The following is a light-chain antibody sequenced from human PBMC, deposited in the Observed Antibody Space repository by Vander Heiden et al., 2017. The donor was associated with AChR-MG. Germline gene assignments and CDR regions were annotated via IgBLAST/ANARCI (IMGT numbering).Light chain of an antibody. J-gene: IGLJ2*01. CDR1: SSNIGAGYD. CDR2: GNN. CDR3: QSYDSSLSDSGVV. Sequence: QSVLAPPPSVSGAPGQRVTISCTGSSSNIGAGYDVHWYQHLPGTAPKLLIYGNNNRPSGVPDRFSGSKSGASASLAITGLQTEDEADYYCQSYDSSLSDSGVVFGGGTKLTVL. V-gene: IGLV1-40*01.